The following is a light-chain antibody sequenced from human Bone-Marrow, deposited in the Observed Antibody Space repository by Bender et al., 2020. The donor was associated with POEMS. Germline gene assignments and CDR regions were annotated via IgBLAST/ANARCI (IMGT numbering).Light chain of an antibody. CDR3: QTWGSGINWV. Sequence: QLVLTQSPSASASLGASVKLICTLSSGQRDYVIAWHQQQPGKGPRYLMKISSGGRHTKGDGIPDRFSGSSSGAERYLTISSLQSEDEADYYCQTWGSGINWVFGGGTKLTVL. V-gene: IGLV4-69*02. CDR2: ISSGGRH. CDR1: SGQRDYV. J-gene: IGLJ3*02.